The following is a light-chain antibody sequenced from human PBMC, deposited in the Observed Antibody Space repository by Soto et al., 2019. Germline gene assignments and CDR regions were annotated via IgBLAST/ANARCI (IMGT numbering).Light chain of an antibody. Sequence: EIVMTQSPATLSVSPGETASLSCRASKSAGKCLAWYQQKPGQAPRLLIYYISTRATGIPARFSGSGSGTEVTLTINSLPPEDSAVYSWQQHNQWPITFGQGTRLEIK. V-gene: IGKV3D-15*01. CDR3: QQHNQWPIT. CDR2: YIS. J-gene: IGKJ5*01. CDR1: KSAGKC.